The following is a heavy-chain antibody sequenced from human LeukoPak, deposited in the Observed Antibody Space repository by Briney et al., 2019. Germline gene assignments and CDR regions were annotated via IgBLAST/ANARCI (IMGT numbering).Heavy chain of an antibody. Sequence: SQTLSLTCAISGDSVSSNNATWNWIRQSPSRGLECRGRTYYRSKWYNDYAVSVKSRITINPDTSKNQFCLQLNSVTPEGTAKYHCARDFDSWGQGTLVTVSS. J-gene: IGHJ5*01. V-gene: IGHV6-1*01. CDR3: ARDFDS. CDR1: GDSVSSNNAT. CDR2: TYYRSKWYN.